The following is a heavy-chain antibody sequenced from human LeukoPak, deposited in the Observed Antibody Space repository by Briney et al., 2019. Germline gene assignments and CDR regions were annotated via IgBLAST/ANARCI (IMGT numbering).Heavy chain of an antibody. CDR1: GGSFSGYY. J-gene: IGHJ5*02. Sequence: SETLSLTCAVYGGSFSGYYWSWIRQPPGKGLEWIGEINHSGSTNYNPSLKSRVTISVDTSKNQFSLKLSSVTAADTAVYYCAREKHPADWFDPWGQGTLVTVSS. CDR3: AREKHPADWFDP. CDR2: INHSGST. V-gene: IGHV4-34*01.